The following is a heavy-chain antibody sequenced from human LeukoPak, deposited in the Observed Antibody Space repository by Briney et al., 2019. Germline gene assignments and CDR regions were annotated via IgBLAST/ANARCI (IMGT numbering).Heavy chain of an antibody. V-gene: IGHV3-33*01. CDR3: ARESKESYGSSFYF. CDR2: IWYDGSNK. Sequence: GGSLRLSCAASGFTFSSYGMHWVRQAPGKGLEWVAVIWYDGSNKYYADSVKGRFTISRDNSKNTLYVQMDSLRAEDTAVYYCARESKESYGSSFYFWGQGTLVTVSS. D-gene: IGHD3-10*01. J-gene: IGHJ4*02. CDR1: GFTFSSYG.